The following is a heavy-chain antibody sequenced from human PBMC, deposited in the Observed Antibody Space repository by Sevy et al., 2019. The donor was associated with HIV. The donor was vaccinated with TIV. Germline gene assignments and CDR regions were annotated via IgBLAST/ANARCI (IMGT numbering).Heavy chain of an antibody. CDR2: IYPGDADT. CDR1: GYIFTSYW. V-gene: IGHV5-51*01. Sequence: GESLKISCRASGYIFTSYWIAWVRHTPGKGLEWMGTIYPGDADTRYSPSFQGQVSISADKSITTAYLQWSSVKASDTAMYYCARRSCSGGRCYFFDSWGQGTLVTVSS. CDR3: ARRSCSGGRCYFFDS. J-gene: IGHJ5*01. D-gene: IGHD2-15*01.